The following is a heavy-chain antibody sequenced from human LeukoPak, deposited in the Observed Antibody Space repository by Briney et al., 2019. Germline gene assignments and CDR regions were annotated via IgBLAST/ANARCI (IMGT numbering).Heavy chain of an antibody. Sequence: ASVKVSCKASGYTFTSYDINWVRQATGQGLEWMGWINPNSGGTNYAQKFQGRVTMTRDTSISTAYMELSRLRSDDTAVYYCARVGYSGYDSDFDYWGQGTLVTVSS. CDR1: GYTFTSYD. CDR3: ARVGYSGYDSDFDY. V-gene: IGHV1-2*02. D-gene: IGHD5-12*01. CDR2: INPNSGGT. J-gene: IGHJ4*02.